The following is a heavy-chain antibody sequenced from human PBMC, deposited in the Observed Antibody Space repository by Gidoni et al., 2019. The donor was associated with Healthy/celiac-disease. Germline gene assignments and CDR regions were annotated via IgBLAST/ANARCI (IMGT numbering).Heavy chain of an antibody. CDR1: GFTFSSYA. J-gene: IGHJ6*02. Sequence: EVQLLESGGGLVQPGGSLRLSCAASGFTFSSYAMSWVRQAPGKGLEWVSAISGSGGSTYYADSVKGRFTISRDNSKNTLYLQMNSLRAEDTAVYYCAKDGPPKDVVVPAAIPGALYYYYYGMDVWGQGTTVTVSS. CDR3: AKDGPPKDVVVPAAIPGALYYYYYGMDV. V-gene: IGHV3-23*01. CDR2: ISGSGGST. D-gene: IGHD2-2*01.